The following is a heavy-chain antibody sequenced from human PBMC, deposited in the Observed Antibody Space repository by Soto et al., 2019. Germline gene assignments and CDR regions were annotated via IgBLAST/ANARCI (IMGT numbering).Heavy chain of an antibody. V-gene: IGHV4-34*01. CDR3: SRRMSPREIWARMSFYGLDV. Sequence: QVQLQQWGAGLLKPSETLSLTCAVYGGSFSGYYWSWICQSPGKGLEWIGEINHSGNTNYNPSLKSRVTISVDTSKNQFSLKLSSVTAADTAVYYCSRRMSPREIWARMSFYGLDVWGQGTSVTV. CDR2: INHSGNT. CDR1: GGSFSGYY. D-gene: IGHD3-16*01. J-gene: IGHJ6*02.